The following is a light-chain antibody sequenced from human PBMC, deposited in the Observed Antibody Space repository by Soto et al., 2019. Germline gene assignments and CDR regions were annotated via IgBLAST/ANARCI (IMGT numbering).Light chain of an antibody. CDR1: QSVGSS. Sequence: EIVMTQSPATLSVSPGESATLSCRASQSVGSSLAWYQQKPGQAPRLLIYGASTRSTGVPARFSGSGSGTEFTLAISSLQSEDFAVYSCQQYNDRPPWTFGQGTKVEIK. CDR3: QQYNDRPPWT. J-gene: IGKJ1*01. V-gene: IGKV3-15*01. CDR2: GAS.